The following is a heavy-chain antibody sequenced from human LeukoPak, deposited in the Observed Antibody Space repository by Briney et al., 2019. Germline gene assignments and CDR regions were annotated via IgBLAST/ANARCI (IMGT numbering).Heavy chain of an antibody. J-gene: IGHJ4*02. CDR2: TNTDESRT. CDR3: ARGGDYGDFPDY. Sequence: GGSLRLSCAASGFTFGDYWMHWVRQAPGKGLVWVSRTNTDESRTSYTDSVKGRFTISRDNARNTLYLQMNRLRVEDTAVYYCARGGDYGDFPDYWGQGTLVTVSS. V-gene: IGHV3-74*01. D-gene: IGHD4-17*01. CDR1: GFTFGDYW.